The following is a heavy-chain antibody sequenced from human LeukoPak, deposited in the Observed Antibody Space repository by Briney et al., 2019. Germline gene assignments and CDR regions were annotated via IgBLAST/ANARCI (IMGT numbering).Heavy chain of an antibody. CDR3: ARIAAAVWYYFDY. CDR2: IYSGGNT. D-gene: IGHD6-13*01. J-gene: IGHJ4*02. CDR1: GFTVSSNY. Sequence: GGSLRLSCAASGFTVSSNYMSWVRQAPGRGPEWVSVIYSGGNTFYADSVKGRFTISRDNSKNTLYLQMNSLRVEDTAVYYCARIAAAVWYYFDYWGQGTLVTVSS. V-gene: IGHV3-53*01.